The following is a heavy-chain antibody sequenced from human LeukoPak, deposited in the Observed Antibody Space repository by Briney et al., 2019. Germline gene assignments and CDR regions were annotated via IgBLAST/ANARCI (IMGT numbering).Heavy chain of an antibody. V-gene: IGHV4-39*01. J-gene: IGHJ4*02. CDR3: ARLGRGGGYIDY. Sequence: PSETLSLTCTVSGGSISSSSYYWGWIRQPPGKGLEWIGSIYYSGSTYYNPSLKSRVTISVDTSKNQFSLKLSSVTAADTAVYYCARLGRGGGYIDYWGQGTLVTVSS. CDR1: GGSISSSSYY. CDR2: IYYSGST. D-gene: IGHD2-15*01.